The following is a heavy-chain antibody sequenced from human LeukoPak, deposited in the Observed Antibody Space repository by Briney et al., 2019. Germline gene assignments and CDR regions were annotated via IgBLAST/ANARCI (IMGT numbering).Heavy chain of an antibody. CDR1: GDSFSSYW. V-gene: IGHV5-51*01. Sequence: EVLKMFSWGSGDSFSSYWIGWVRRMTGKKLEWMGIIYPGDSDTRYSQSFQGQVTISADKSISTAYLQWSSLKASDTAMYYCARLLGYSYAPNWFDPWGQGTLVTVSS. J-gene: IGHJ5*02. D-gene: IGHD5-18*01. CDR2: IYPGDSDT. CDR3: ARLLGYSYAPNWFDP.